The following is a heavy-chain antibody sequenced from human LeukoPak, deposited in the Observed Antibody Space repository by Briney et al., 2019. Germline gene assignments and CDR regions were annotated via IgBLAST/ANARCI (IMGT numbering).Heavy chain of an antibody. Sequence: PSETLSLTCTVSGGSISSYYWSRIRQPPGKGLEWIGYIYYSGSTNYNPSLKSRVTISVDTSKNQFSLKLSSVTAADPALYYCARSHNHSSDDAFDIWGQGTTVTVSS. D-gene: IGHD6-13*01. CDR1: GGSISSYY. V-gene: IGHV4-59*01. CDR3: ARSHNHSSDDAFDI. J-gene: IGHJ3*02. CDR2: IYYSGST.